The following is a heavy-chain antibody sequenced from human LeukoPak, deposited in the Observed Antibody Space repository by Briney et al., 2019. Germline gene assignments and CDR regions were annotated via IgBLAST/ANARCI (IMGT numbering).Heavy chain of an antibody. D-gene: IGHD3-22*01. CDR3: ARGSGYDYYYYYMDV. CDR1: GGSISSSSYY. V-gene: IGHV4-39*07. Sequence: PSETLSLTCTVSGGSISSSSYYWSWIRQPPGKGLEWIGEINHSGSTNYNPSLKSRVTISVDTSKNQFSLKLSSVTAADTAVYYCARGSGYDYYYYYMDVWGKGTTVTVSS. CDR2: INHSGST. J-gene: IGHJ6*03.